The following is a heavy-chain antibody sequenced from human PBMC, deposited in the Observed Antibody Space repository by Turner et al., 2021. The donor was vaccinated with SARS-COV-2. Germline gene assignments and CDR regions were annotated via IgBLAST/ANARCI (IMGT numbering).Heavy chain of an antibody. CDR3: ARHWEVAAAAYLARFDP. J-gene: IGHJ5*02. D-gene: IGHD6-13*01. V-gene: IGHV4-39*01. CDR1: DGPIGSSSYY. CDR2: IYYSGST. Sequence: QLQLQEPGPGLAKPSDTLSLTCTVSDGPIGSSSYYWGWIRQPPGKGLEWIGSIYYSGSTYYNPSLKRRVTISVDTSKNQFSLKLSSVTAADTAVYYCARHWEVAAAAYLARFDPWGQGTLVTVSS.